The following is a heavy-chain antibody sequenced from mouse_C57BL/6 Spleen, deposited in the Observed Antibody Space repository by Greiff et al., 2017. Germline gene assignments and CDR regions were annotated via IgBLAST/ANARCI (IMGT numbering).Heavy chain of an antibody. CDR2: INPSNGGT. CDR1: GYTFTSYW. J-gene: IGHJ3*01. CDR3: ARSGGYDEPFAY. D-gene: IGHD2-14*01. Sequence: QVQLQQPGPELVKPGASVKLSCKASGYTFTSYWMHWVKQRPGQGLEWIGNINPSNGGTNYNELFKSQATMTVDKSTSKAYMQLSSLTSEDTAVYYCARSGGYDEPFAYWGQGTLVTVSA. V-gene: IGHV1-53*01.